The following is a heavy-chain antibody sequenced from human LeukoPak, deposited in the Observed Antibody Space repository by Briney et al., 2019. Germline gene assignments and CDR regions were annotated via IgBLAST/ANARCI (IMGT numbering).Heavy chain of an antibody. J-gene: IGHJ4*02. CDR1: GFTFSGYC. D-gene: IGHD6-13*01. CDR2: INPNGGTI. V-gene: IGHV3-48*04. CDR3: AREGDITGASGTEFDY. Sequence: GGSLRLSCVASGFTFSGYCMTWVRQAPGKGLEWVSYINPNGGTIYYSDSVKGRFTISRDNAKNSLYLQMHSLRAEDTALYYCAREGDITGASGTEFDYWGQGALVTVSS.